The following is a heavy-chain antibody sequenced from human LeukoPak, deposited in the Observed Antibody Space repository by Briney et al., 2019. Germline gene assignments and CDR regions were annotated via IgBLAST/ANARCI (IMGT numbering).Heavy chain of an antibody. CDR2: ISSSSSTI. J-gene: IGHJ4*02. Sequence: PGGSLKFSCAYSVFSSTIDSLNWVRQGPGLVLEWVSYISSSSSTIYSADSVKGRFTISRDNAKNSLYLQMNSLRAEDTAVYYCARDYYSSSWFDYWGQGTLVTVSS. D-gene: IGHD6-13*01. CDR3: ARDYYSSSWFDY. V-gene: IGHV3-48*01. CDR1: VFSSTIDS.